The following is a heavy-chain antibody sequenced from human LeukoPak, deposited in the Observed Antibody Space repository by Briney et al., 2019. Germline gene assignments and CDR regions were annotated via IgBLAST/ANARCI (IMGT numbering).Heavy chain of an antibody. CDR1: GGSISSGGYS. V-gene: IGHV4-31*03. Sequence: SETLPLTCTVSGGSISSGGYSWSWIRQHPGKGLEWIGYIYYSGSTYYNPSLKSRVTISVDTSKNQFSLKLSSVTAADTAVYYCARARHPSNGANFDYWGQGTLVTVSS. CDR2: IYYSGST. D-gene: IGHD4-17*01. CDR3: ARARHPSNGANFDY. J-gene: IGHJ4*02.